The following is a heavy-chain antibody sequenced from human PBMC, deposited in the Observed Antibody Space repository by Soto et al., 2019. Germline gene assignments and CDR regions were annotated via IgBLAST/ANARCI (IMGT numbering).Heavy chain of an antibody. V-gene: IGHV4-59*08. Sequence: SETLSLTCTVSGGSISSYYWTWIRQPPGKGLEWIGFMYNSGSTHYNPSLKSRVNISLDTSKNQFSLKLRSVTAADTAVYYCASMGYHYGSGSYPLDYWGQGTLVTVSS. D-gene: IGHD3-10*01. CDR1: GGSISSYY. CDR3: ASMGYHYGSGSYPLDY. CDR2: MYNSGST. J-gene: IGHJ4*02.